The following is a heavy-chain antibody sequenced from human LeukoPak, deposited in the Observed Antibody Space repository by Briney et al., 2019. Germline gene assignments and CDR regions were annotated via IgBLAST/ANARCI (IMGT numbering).Heavy chain of an antibody. CDR3: ARDGSGYNSLDY. V-gene: IGHV1-69*05. D-gene: IGHD3-22*01. Sequence: ASVKVSCKASGGTFSSYAISWVRQAPGQGLEWMGGIIPIFGTANYARKFQGRVTITTDESTSTAYVELSSLRSEDTAVYYCARDGSGYNSLDYWGQGTLVTVSS. J-gene: IGHJ4*02. CDR1: GGTFSSYA. CDR2: IIPIFGTA.